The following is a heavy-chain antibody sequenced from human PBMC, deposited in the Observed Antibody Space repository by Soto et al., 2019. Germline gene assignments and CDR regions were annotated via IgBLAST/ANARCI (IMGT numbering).Heavy chain of an antibody. CDR2: LGASGGST. CDR1: GFTFSNYA. V-gene: IGHV3-23*01. Sequence: GGSLRLSCAASGFTFSNYAMSWVRRAPGKGLEWVSGLGASGGSTYYRDSVKGRFTISRDNSKNTLYLQMNSLRAEDTALYYCARDGLVRGDAFDLWGQGTMVTVSS. CDR3: ARDGLVRGDAFDL. D-gene: IGHD3-10*01. J-gene: IGHJ3*01.